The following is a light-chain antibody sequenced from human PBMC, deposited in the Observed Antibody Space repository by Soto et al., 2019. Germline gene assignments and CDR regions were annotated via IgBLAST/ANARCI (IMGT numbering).Light chain of an antibody. Sequence: QSVLTQPASVSGSPGQSITISCTGTSSDIGTYNYVSWYQQHPGKAPKVMIYDVSNRPSGVSNRFSGSKSGNTASLTISGLQAEDEADYYCSSYTASSTSVIFDGGTKVTVL. CDR2: DVS. CDR1: SSDIGTYNY. V-gene: IGLV2-14*03. CDR3: SSYTASSTSVI. J-gene: IGLJ2*01.